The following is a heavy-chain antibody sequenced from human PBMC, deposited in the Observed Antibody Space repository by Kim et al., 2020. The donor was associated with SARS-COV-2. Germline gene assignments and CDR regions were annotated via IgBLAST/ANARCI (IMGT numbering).Heavy chain of an antibody. CDR3: ARDREGSGSYLDY. V-gene: IGHV3-30*10. Sequence: YRSSVKGRFTISRDNSKNTLYLQIHSLGSEDTAVYFCARDREGSGSYLDYWGQGTLVTVSS. J-gene: IGHJ4*02. D-gene: IGHD3-10*01.